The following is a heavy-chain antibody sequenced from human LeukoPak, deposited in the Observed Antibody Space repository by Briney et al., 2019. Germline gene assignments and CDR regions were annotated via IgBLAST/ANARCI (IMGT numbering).Heavy chain of an antibody. J-gene: IGHJ5*02. Sequence: SETLSLTCTVSGGSMSSYYWSWVRQPPGKGLEWIGSIYYSGSTYYNPSLKSRVTISVDTSKNQFSLKLSSVTAADTAVYYCARSEYYYDSSGYYPNWFDPWGQGTLVTVSS. CDR3: ARSEYYYDSSGYYPNWFDP. D-gene: IGHD3-22*01. CDR1: GGSMSSYY. CDR2: IYYSGST. V-gene: IGHV4-59*05.